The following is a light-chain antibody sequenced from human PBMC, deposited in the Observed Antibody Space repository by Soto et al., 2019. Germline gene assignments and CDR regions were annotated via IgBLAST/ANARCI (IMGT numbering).Light chain of an antibody. CDR1: SSDVGAYKF. V-gene: IGLV2-14*01. J-gene: IGLJ2*01. Sequence: QSALTQPASVSGSPGQSITIFCSGTSSDVGAYKFVSWYRHHPGKAPQVMIYEVSNRPSGVSNRFSGSKSGNTASLTISGLQPEDEGDYYCASWDDSLRGVLFGGGTKLTVL. CDR2: EVS. CDR3: ASWDDSLRGVL.